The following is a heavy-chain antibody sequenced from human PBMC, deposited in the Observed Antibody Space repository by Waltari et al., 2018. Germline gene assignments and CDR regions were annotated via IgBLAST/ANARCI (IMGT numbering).Heavy chain of an antibody. CDR3: VRGGYYYDSNGGYFQF. D-gene: IGHD3-22*01. J-gene: IGHJ1*01. CDR2: IANRANSYST. CDR1: GFIFAAHY. Sequence: VQLVESGGGLVHPGGSLRVSCVVSGFIFAAHYMDWVRPAPGKAQEWDCRIANRANSYSTEYPASMKGRCTISREDSKNVLFLQMTDLKSEDTAIYYCVRGGYYYDSNGGYFQFWGRGTLVTVSS. V-gene: IGHV3-72*01.